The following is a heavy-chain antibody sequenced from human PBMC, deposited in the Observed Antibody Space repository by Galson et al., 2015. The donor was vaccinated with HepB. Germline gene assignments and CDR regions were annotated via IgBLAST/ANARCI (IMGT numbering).Heavy chain of an antibody. Sequence: TLSLTCTVSGGSISSRFYYWGWIRQPPGRGLEWIGTINYSGSTYYNPSLKSRVTVSLDTSKNQFSLKLSSVTAADTAVYYCARHDLAVAGDFDYWGQGTLVTVSS. CDR3: ARHDLAVAGDFDY. CDR2: INYSGST. CDR1: GGSISSRFYY. J-gene: IGHJ4*02. V-gene: IGHV4-39*01. D-gene: IGHD6-19*01.